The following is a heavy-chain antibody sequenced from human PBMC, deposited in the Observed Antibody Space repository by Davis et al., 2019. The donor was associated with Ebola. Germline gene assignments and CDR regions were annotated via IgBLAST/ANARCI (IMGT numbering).Heavy chain of an antibody. D-gene: IGHD5/OR15-5a*01. CDR1: GGTFSSYA. V-gene: IGHV1-69*13. Sequence: SVKVSCKASGGTFSSYAISWVRQAPGQGLEWMGGIIPIFGTANYAQKFQGRVTITADESTSTAYMELSSLRSEDTAVYYCARVSTPNDAFDIWGQGTMVTVSS. CDR2: IIPIFGTA. CDR3: ARVSTPNDAFDI. J-gene: IGHJ3*02.